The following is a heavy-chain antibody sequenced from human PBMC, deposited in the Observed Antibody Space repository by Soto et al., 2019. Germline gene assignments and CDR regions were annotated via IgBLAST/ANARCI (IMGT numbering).Heavy chain of an antibody. CDR1: GYSFTHFE. Sequence: QVQLVQSGPEVKQPGASVRISCQASGYSFTHFEMHWARQAPGQRLEWMGWINTGNGDTKYSQKFQGRVTFTRDTSASTAYLDLDGLTSDDTSFYFCARGLTRLDYWGQGTLVTVSS. CDR3: ARGLTRLDY. J-gene: IGHJ4*02. CDR2: INTGNGDT. V-gene: IGHV1-3*04. D-gene: IGHD7-27*01.